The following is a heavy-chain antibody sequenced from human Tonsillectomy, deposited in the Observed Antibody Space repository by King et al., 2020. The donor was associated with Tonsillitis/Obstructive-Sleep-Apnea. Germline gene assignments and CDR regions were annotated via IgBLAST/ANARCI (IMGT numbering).Heavy chain of an antibody. V-gene: IGHV1-69*01. D-gene: IGHD5-12*01. J-gene: IGHJ4*02. Sequence: QVQLVQSGAEVTKPGSSVKVSCKASGGAFSTHAISWVRQAPGQGVEWLGRIIPIFPTTNSAQKFQGRITITADESTSTVYMELSSLRSEDTAVYYCARDRLISGYLSGYFDYWGQGTLVTVSS. CDR2: IIPIFPTT. CDR3: ARDRLISGYLSGYFDY. CDR1: GGAFSTHA.